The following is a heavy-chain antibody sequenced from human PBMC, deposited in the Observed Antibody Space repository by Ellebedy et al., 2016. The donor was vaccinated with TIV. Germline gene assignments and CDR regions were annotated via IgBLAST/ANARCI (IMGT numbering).Heavy chain of an antibody. V-gene: IGHV1-69*13. CDR2: IIPIFGTA. Sequence: ASVKVSCKASGGTFSSYAISWVRQAPGQGLEWMGGIIPIFGTANYAQKFQGRVTITADESTSTAYMELRSLRSDDTAVYYCARDSSGYPLGVVDYWGQGTLVTVSS. D-gene: IGHD3-22*01. CDR3: ARDSSGYPLGVVDY. J-gene: IGHJ4*02. CDR1: GGTFSSYA.